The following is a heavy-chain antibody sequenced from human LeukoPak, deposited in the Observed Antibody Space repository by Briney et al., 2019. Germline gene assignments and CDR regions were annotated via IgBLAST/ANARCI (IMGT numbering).Heavy chain of an antibody. CDR2: IYPGDSDT. D-gene: IGHD2-2*01. CDR1: GYSFISYW. Sequence: GESLKISCKGSGYSFISYWIGWVRQMPGKGLELMGIIYPGDSDTRYSPPFQGQVTISADKSINTAYLQWSSLKASDTAIYYCVRRDITSRYVVWFDPWGQGTPVTVSS. J-gene: IGHJ5*02. V-gene: IGHV5-51*01. CDR3: VRRDITSRYVVWFDP.